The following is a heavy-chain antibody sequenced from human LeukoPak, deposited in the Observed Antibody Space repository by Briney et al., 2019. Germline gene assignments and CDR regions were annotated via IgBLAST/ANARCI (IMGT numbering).Heavy chain of an antibody. CDR3: ARDRYGDHTYFDY. D-gene: IGHD4-17*01. CDR2: IYHSGST. Sequence: PSETLSLTCAVSGGSISSGGYSWSWIRQPPGQGLEWIGYIYHSGSTYYNPSLKSRVTISVDRSKNQFSLKLSSVTAADTAVYYCARDRYGDHTYFDYWGQGTLVTVSS. V-gene: IGHV4-30-2*01. J-gene: IGHJ4*02. CDR1: GGSISSGGYS.